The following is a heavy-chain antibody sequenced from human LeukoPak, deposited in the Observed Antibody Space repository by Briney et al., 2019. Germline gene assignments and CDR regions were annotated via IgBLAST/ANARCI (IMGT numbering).Heavy chain of an antibody. Sequence: GGSLRLSCAASGFTFSDYYMGWIRQAPGRGLEGVSYISSSGSTIYYADSVKGRFTISRDNAKNSLYLQMNSLRAEDTAVYYCARDGRGYYYHSLDYWGQGTLVTVSS. CDR2: ISSSGSTI. CDR1: GFTFSDYY. V-gene: IGHV3-11*01. J-gene: IGHJ4*02. D-gene: IGHD3-22*01. CDR3: ARDGRGYYYHSLDY.